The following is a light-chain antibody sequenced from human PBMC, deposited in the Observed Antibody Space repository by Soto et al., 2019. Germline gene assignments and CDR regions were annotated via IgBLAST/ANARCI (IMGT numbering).Light chain of an antibody. V-gene: IGKV3-20*01. CDR2: GAS. CDR3: QEHGSSPRT. J-gene: IGKJ1*01. Sequence: EIVMTPSPATLAVSPGERATLSCRASQSVRINVAWYQQRPGQAPRLLIYGASTRATGIPDRFSGSGSGTDFTLTISRLEPEDFAVYYCQEHGSSPRTFGQGTKVDIK. CDR1: QSVRIN.